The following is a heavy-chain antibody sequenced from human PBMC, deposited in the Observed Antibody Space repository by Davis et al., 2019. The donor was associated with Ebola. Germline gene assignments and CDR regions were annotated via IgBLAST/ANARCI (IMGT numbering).Heavy chain of an antibody. J-gene: IGHJ6*02. Sequence: GESLKISCAASGFTFSSYGMHWVRQAPGKGLEWVAVISYDGSNKYYADSVKGRFTISRDNSKNTLYLQMNSLRAEDTAVYYCARGDSSSWYYYYYYGMDVWGQGTTVTVSS. V-gene: IGHV3-33*05. D-gene: IGHD6-13*01. CDR1: GFTFSSYG. CDR2: ISYDGSNK. CDR3: ARGDSSSWYYYYYYGMDV.